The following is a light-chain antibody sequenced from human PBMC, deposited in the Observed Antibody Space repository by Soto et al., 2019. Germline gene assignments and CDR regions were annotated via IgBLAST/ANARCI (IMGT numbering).Light chain of an antibody. CDR3: QQYYNIPWT. J-gene: IGKJ1*01. Sequence: AIQVTQSPSSLSASVGDRVTIXXRASQDIRNDLAWYQQRPGKAPHLXIFAAFNLQSGVPSRFSGSGSGTDFTLTISSLQPDDFANYYCQQYYNIPWTFGQGTKVDIK. V-gene: IGKV1-6*01. CDR1: QDIRND. CDR2: AAF.